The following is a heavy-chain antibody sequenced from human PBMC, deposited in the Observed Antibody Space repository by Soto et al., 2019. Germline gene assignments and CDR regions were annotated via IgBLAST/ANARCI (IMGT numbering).Heavy chain of an antibody. J-gene: IGHJ4*02. CDR1: GYTFTSYA. CDR3: AREMSNMILPLY. CDR2: INAGNGNT. D-gene: IGHD3-16*01. Sequence: ASVKVYCKASGYTFTSYAMHWVRQAPGQRLEWMGWINAGNGNTKYSQKFQGRVTITRDTSASTAYMELSSLRSEDTAVYYCAREMSNMILPLYWAQGTLVTGSS. V-gene: IGHV1-3*01.